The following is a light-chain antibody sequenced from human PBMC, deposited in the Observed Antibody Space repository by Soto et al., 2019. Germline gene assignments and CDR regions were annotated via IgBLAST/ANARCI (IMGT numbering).Light chain of an antibody. CDR2: DTS. CDR3: QQRTNWPPIT. J-gene: IGKJ5*01. V-gene: IGKV3-11*01. Sequence: SVSPGRIDLRARRTSKSVSSYLAWYQQKPGQAPRLLIFDTSNRATGIPARFSGSGSGTDFTLTISGLEPEDFAVYYCQQRTNWPPITFGQGTRLEIK. CDR1: KSVSSY.